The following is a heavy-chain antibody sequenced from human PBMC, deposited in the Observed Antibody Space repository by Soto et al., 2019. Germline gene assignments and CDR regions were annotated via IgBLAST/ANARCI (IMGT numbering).Heavy chain of an antibody. CDR3: AKDMAYVGNSGPFAY. CDR1: GFTFDDYT. Sequence: EVQLVESGGVVVQPGGSLRLSCAASGFTFDDYTMHWVRQAPGKGLEWVSLIFWDGSNTHYADSVKGRFTISRDNRKNSQYLQMDRLRTEDNALYYWAKDMAYVGNSGPFAYWGQGTLVTVSS. D-gene: IGHD3-16*01. CDR2: IFWDGSNT. V-gene: IGHV3-43*01. J-gene: IGHJ4*02.